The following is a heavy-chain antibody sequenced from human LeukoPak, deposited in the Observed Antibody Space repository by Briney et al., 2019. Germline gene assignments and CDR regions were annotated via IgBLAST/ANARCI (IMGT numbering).Heavy chain of an antibody. Sequence: QAAGSLRLSCAASGFTFSSYGMHWVRQAPGKGLEWVAVIWYDGSNKYCADSVKGRFTISRDNSKNTLYLQMNSLRAEDTAVYYCARDFSSFKYYDYVWGSYRYDFDYWGQGTLVSVSS. D-gene: IGHD3-16*02. CDR1: GFTFSSYG. V-gene: IGHV3-33*01. J-gene: IGHJ4*02. CDR3: ARDFSSFKYYDYVWGSYRYDFDY. CDR2: IWYDGSNK.